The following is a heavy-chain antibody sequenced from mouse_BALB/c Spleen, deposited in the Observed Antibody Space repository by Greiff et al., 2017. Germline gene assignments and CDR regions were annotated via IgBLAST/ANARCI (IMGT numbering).Heavy chain of an antibody. CDR3: AREGASSTTY. Sequence: DVKLQESGPGLVKPSQSLSLTCTVTGYSITSDYAWNWIRQFPGNKLEWMGYISYSGSTSYNPSLKSRISITRDTSENQFFLQLNSVTTEDTATYYCAREGASSTTYWGQGTSVTVSS. CDR1: GYSITSDYA. D-gene: IGHD2-1*01. J-gene: IGHJ4*01. CDR2: ISYSGST. V-gene: IGHV3-2*02.